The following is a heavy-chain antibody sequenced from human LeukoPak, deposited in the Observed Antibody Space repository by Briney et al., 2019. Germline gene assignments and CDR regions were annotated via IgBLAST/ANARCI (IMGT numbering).Heavy chain of an antibody. CDR1: GGTFSIYA. CDR3: AAQYDSSEMDV. D-gene: IGHD3-22*01. CDR2: IIPIFGTA. V-gene: IGHV1-69*05. Sequence: ASVKVSSKASGGTFSIYAISWVRQAPGQGLEWMGGIIPIFGTANYAQKFQGRVTITTDESTSTAYMELSSLRSEDTAVYYCAAQYDSSEMDVWGKGTTVTVSS. J-gene: IGHJ6*04.